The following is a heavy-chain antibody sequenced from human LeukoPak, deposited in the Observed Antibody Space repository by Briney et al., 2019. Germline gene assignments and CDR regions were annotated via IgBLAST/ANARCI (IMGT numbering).Heavy chain of an antibody. CDR1: GGSISCYY. Sequence: SETLSLTCTVSGGSISCYYWSCIPQPPGKGLEGSGYIYYSGSTNYNPSLRSRVTISVDTSKNQFSLKLSSVTAADTAVYYCAREIRSGLDYWGQGTLVTVSS. J-gene: IGHJ4*02. CDR3: AREIRSGLDY. V-gene: IGHV4-59*01. CDR2: IYYSGST. D-gene: IGHD6-19*01.